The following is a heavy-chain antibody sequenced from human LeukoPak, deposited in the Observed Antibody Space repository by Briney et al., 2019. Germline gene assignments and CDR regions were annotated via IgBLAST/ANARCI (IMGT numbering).Heavy chain of an antibody. Sequence: GGSLRLSCAASVFTFSNYWMSWVRQAPGKGLQWVANIKQDGSEKYYVDSVKGRFTISRDNAKKSLYLQMNSLRAEDTAVYYCARDDDWNYEDYWGQGTLVTVSS. CDR1: VFTFSNYW. V-gene: IGHV3-7*01. D-gene: IGHD1-7*01. CDR2: IKQDGSEK. J-gene: IGHJ4*02. CDR3: ARDDDWNYEDY.